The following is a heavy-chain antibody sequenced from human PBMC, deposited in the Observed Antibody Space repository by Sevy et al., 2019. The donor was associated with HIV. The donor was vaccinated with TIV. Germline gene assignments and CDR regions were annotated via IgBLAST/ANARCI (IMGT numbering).Heavy chain of an antibody. V-gene: IGHV3-7*01. CDR1: GFTFNMYW. CDR3: ARHCSGGSCYSLLPHYYYGMDV. D-gene: IGHD2-15*01. J-gene: IGHJ6*02. CDR2: IKEDGSGI. Sequence: GGSLRLSCAASGFTFNMYWMTWVRQAPGKGLEWVANIKEDGSGINYLDSVKGRFTISRDNAKESLYLQINSLRAEDTTVYYCARHCSGGSCYSLLPHYYYGMDVWGQGTTVTVSS.